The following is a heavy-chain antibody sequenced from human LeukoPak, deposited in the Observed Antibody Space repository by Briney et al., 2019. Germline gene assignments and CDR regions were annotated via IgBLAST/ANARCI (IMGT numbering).Heavy chain of an antibody. V-gene: IGHV1-69*13. J-gene: IGHJ4*02. CDR1: GGTFSSYA. CDR2: INPIFGTA. Sequence: ASVTVSCKASGGTFSSYAISWVRQAPGQGLEWMGGINPIFGTANYAQKFQGRVTITADESTSTAYMELSSLRSEDTAVYYCARGETSMVRGVITPYYFDYWGQGTLVTVSS. D-gene: IGHD3-10*01. CDR3: ARGETSMVRGVITPYYFDY.